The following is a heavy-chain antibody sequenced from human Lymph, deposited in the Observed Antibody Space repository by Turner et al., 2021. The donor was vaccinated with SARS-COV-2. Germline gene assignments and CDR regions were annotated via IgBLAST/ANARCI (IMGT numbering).Heavy chain of an antibody. Sequence: VLLVQSGAEVNKPGASVKGSCKASGYTFPSYYIHWVLQAPGQGLEWMGMINPSGGVTSYAQKFQGRVTMTSDTTTSTVYMELSSLRSEDTAVYYCARDHPSLGMSSWLGESAASDLDYWGQGTLVTVSS. CDR3: ARDHPSLGMSSWLGESAASDLDY. J-gene: IGHJ4*02. D-gene: IGHD3-10*01. CDR2: INPSGGVT. V-gene: IGHV1-46*01. CDR1: GYTFPSYY.